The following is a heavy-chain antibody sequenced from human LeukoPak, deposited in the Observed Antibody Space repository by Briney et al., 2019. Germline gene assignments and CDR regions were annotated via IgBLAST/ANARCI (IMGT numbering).Heavy chain of an antibody. CDR1: VYTFTNYY. J-gene: IGHJ4*02. CDR2: INPSGGST. V-gene: IGHV1-46*01. Sequence: ASVKVSCKASVYTFTNYYMHWVRQAPGQGLEWMGIINPSGGSTKYAQKFQGRVTMTRDTSTSTVYMELSSLRSEDTAVYYCARAGEWLVHFDYWGQGTLVTVSS. D-gene: IGHD6-19*01. CDR3: ARAGEWLVHFDY.